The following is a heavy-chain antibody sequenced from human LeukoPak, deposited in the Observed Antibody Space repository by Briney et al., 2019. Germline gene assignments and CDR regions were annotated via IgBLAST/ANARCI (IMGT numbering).Heavy chain of an antibody. CDR2: ISAYNGNT. J-gene: IGHJ4*02. CDR1: GYTFTSYG. CDR3: ARDDGSNDILTGSDY. Sequence: ASVKVSCKASGYTFTSYGISWVRQAPGQGLEWMGWISAYNGNTNYAQKLQGRVTMTTDTSTSTAYMELRSLRSDDTAVYYCARDDGSNDILTGSDYWGQGTLVTVSS. D-gene: IGHD3-9*01. V-gene: IGHV1-18*01.